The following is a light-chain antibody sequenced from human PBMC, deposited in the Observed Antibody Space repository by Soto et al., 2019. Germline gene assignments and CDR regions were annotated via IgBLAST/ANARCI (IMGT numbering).Light chain of an antibody. V-gene: IGLV7-46*01. CDR3: FLSHGGLRPVL. Sequence: QAVVTQEPSLTVSPGGTVTLTCGSTTGGVTSGQYTYWFQQKPGQAPTTLIYDTTKTHSWTPARFSGSLVGGKAALTLSGAQPDDEAEYYCFLSHGGLRPVLFGGGTKVTVL. CDR1: TGGVTSGQY. J-gene: IGLJ2*01. CDR2: DTT.